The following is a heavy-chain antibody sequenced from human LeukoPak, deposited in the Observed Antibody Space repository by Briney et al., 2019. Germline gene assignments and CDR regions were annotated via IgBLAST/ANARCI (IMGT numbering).Heavy chain of an antibody. D-gene: IGHD3-22*01. CDR1: GFTFSSYA. CDR3: AKTPQPKYYYDSSGYN. CDR2: ISGSGGST. J-gene: IGHJ4*02. Sequence: GGSLRLSCAASGFTFSSYAMSWVRQAAGKGLEWVSAISGSGGSTYYADSVKGRFTISRDNSKNTLSLQMNSLRAEDTAVYYCAKTPQPKYYYDSSGYNWGQGTLVTVSS. V-gene: IGHV3-23*01.